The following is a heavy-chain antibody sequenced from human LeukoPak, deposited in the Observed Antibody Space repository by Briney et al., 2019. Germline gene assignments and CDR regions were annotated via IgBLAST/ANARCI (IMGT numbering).Heavy chain of an antibody. V-gene: IGHV3-11*01. CDR3: ARLEQYHRGHFYYYMDV. J-gene: IGHJ6*03. Sequence: GGSLRLSCAASGFTFSDYYMTWIRQAPGKGLEWVSYMTSSGTTIYYADSVRGRLTISRDNAKKSLYLQMNSLRAEDTAVYYCARLEQYHRGHFYYYMDVWGKGTRSPSP. CDR1: GFTFSDYY. CDR2: MTSSGTTI. D-gene: IGHD2-2*01.